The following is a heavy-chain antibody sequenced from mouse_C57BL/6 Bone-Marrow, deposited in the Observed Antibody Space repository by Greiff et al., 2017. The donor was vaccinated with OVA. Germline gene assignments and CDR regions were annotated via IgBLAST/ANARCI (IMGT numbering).Heavy chain of an antibody. V-gene: IGHV5-4*03. J-gene: IGHJ2*01. CDR3: ARVDSSGYDY. Sequence: EVKLVESGGGLVKPGGSLKLSCAASGFTFSSYAMSWVRQTPEKRLEWVATISDGGSYTYYPDNVKGRFTISRDNAKNNLYLQMSHLKSEDTAMYYCARVDSSGYDYWGQGTTLTVSS. CDR1: GFTFSSYA. D-gene: IGHD3-2*02. CDR2: ISDGGSYT.